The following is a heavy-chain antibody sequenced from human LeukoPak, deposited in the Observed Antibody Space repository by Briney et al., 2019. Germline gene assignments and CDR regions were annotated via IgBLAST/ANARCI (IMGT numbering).Heavy chain of an antibody. CDR2: INNRGST. V-gene: IGHV4-34*09. CDR1: GVSFSGHF. J-gene: IGHJ4*02. D-gene: IGHD4-11*01. Sequence: SETLSLTCAVSGVSFSGHFWSWIRQSPDRGLEWIGEINNRGSTYYNPSLKSRVTISVDTSKNQFSLKLSSVTAADTAVYYCARGEYSDYFDYWGQGTLVTVSS. CDR3: ARGEYSDYFDY.